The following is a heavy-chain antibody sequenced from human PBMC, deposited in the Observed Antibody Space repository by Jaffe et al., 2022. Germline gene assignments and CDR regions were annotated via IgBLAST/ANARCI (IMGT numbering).Heavy chain of an antibody. CDR1: GGSFSGYY. D-gene: IGHD3-22*01. Sequence: QVQLQQWGAGLLKPSETLSLTCAVYGGSFSGYYWSWIRQPPGKGLEWIGEINHSGSTNYNPSLKSRVTISVDTSKNQFSLKLSSVTAADTAVYYCARNQYYYDSSGYYPPEGPNWFDPWGQGTLVTVSS. CDR2: INHSGST. CDR3: ARNQYYYDSSGYYPPEGPNWFDP. J-gene: IGHJ5*02. V-gene: IGHV4-34*01.